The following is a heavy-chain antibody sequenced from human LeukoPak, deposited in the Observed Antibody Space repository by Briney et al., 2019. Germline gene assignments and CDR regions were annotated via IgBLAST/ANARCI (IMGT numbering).Heavy chain of an antibody. CDR1: GGSISSYY. J-gene: IGHJ4*02. V-gene: IGHV4-59*01. Sequence: SETLSLTCTVSGGSISSYYWSWVRQPRGKGLEWIGYIYYSGSTNYNPSLKSRVTISVDTSKNQFSLKLGSLTAADTAVYYCARDLGSRNVYYYWGQGTLVTVSS. CDR3: ARDLGSRNVYYY. CDR2: IYYSGST. D-gene: IGHD1-14*01.